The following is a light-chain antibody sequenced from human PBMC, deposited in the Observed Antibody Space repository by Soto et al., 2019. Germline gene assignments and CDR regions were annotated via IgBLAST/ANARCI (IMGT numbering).Light chain of an antibody. CDR3: QQYGTSIT. J-gene: IGKJ5*01. V-gene: IGKV3-20*01. Sequence: ILFPPCPGPLSLSPGERATLTGRASQSVPRSYLAWYQQKPGQAPRLLIYGTSSRATGIPDRISGSGAGTDFPLTISRLEPEDFAVYYCQQYGTSITFGQGTRVDIK. CDR2: GTS. CDR1: QSVPRSY.